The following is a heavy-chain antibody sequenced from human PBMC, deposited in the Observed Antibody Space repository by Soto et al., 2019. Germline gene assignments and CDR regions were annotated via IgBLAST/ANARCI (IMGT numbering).Heavy chain of an antibody. CDR1: GGSVSSGSYY. Sequence: SETLSLTCTVSGGSVSSGSYYWSWIRQPPGKGLEWIGYIYYSGTTTNYNPSLKSRVTLSVDTSKNQFSLKLSSVTAADTAVYYCASHTSGGWWELAWVPYWGQGTLVTVSS. CDR3: ASHTSGGWWELAWVPY. CDR2: IYYSGTTT. V-gene: IGHV4-61*01. D-gene: IGHD1-26*01. J-gene: IGHJ4*02.